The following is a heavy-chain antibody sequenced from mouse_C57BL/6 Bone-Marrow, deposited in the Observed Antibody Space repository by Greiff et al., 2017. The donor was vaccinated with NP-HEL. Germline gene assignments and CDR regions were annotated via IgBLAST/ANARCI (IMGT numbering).Heavy chain of an antibody. CDR1: GFTFSSYG. Sequence: DVMLVESGGDLVKPGGSLKLSCAASGFTFSSYGMSWVRQTPDKRLEWVATISSGGSYTYYPDSVKGRFTISRDNAKNTLYLQMSSLKSEDTAMYYCARDYGWFAYWGQGTLVTVSA. CDR3: ARDYGWFAY. D-gene: IGHD2-4*01. V-gene: IGHV5-6*02. J-gene: IGHJ3*01. CDR2: ISSGGSYT.